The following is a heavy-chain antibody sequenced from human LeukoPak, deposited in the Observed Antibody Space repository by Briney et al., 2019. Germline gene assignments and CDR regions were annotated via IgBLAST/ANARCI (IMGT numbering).Heavy chain of an antibody. CDR2: IYPGDSDT. D-gene: IGHD3-10*01. CDR3: ARISVYGSGSYSSYYYGMDV. Sequence: GESLQISCKGSGYSFTSYWIGWVRPIRGKVLEWMGIIYPGDSDTRYSPSLQGQVTISADKSITTAYLQWSSLKASDTAMYYCARISVYGSGSYSSYYYGMDVWGQGTTVTVSS. V-gene: IGHV5-51*01. CDR1: GYSFTSYW. J-gene: IGHJ6*02.